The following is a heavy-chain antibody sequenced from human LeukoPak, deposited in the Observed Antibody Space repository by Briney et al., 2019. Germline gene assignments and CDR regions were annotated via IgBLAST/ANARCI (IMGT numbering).Heavy chain of an antibody. D-gene: IGHD3-22*01. V-gene: IGHV1-2*02. CDR3: ARVDPYYYDSSGYYEPNFDY. CDR1: GYTFTSYD. J-gene: IGHJ4*02. CDR2: INPNSGGT. Sequence: GASVEVSCKASGYTFTSYDINWVRQATGQGLEWMGWINPNSGGTNYAQKFQGRVTMTRDTSISTAYMELSRLRSDDTAVYYCARVDPYYYDSSGYYEPNFDYWGQGTLVTVSS.